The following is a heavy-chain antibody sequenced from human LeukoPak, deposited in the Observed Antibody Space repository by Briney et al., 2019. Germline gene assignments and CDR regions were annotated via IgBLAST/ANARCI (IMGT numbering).Heavy chain of an antibody. D-gene: IGHD1-26*01. Sequence: GGSLRLSCAASGFTFSSYAMHWVRQAPGKGLEYVSAISSNGGSTYYANSVKGRFTISRDNSKNTLYLQMGSLRAEDMAVYYCARDSGSYHAYFDYWGQGTLATVSS. CDR1: GFTFSSYA. CDR2: ISSNGGST. CDR3: ARDSGSYHAYFDY. V-gene: IGHV3-64*01. J-gene: IGHJ4*02.